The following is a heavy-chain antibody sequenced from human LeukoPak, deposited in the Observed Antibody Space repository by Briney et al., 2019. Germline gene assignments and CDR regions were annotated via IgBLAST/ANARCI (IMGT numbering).Heavy chain of an antibody. CDR1: GYTFTGYY. CDR3: ARVVPTAMVTGY. CDR2: INPNSGGT. D-gene: IGHD5-18*01. J-gene: IGHJ4*02. V-gene: IGHV1-2*02. Sequence: ASVKVSCKASGYTFTGYYMHWVRQAPGQGLEWMGWINPNSGGTNYAQKFQGRVTITRDTAISTAYMELSRVRYDDTAVYYCARVVPTAMVTGYWGQGTLVTVSS.